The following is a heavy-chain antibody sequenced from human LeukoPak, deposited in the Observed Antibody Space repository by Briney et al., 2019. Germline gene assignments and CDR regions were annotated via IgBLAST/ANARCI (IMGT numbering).Heavy chain of an antibody. V-gene: IGHV1-46*01. Sequence: GASVTASCTASGYNFIAYYMHWVRQAPGHGLEWMGIINCNTGDTKYAQKFQGRVTVTRDTSTSTVYMELGSLRSEDTAMYYCARALGDYASARVYYFADWGQGTLVPVSS. CDR2: INCNTGDT. CDR3: ARALGDYASARVYYFAD. CDR1: GYNFIAYY. D-gene: IGHD3-16*01. J-gene: IGHJ4*02.